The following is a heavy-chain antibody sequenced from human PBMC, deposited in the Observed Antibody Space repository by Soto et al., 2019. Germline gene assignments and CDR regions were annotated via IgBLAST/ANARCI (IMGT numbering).Heavy chain of an antibody. CDR1: GGTFNMYA. CDR2: FIPIFDTP. Sequence: QVQLVQSGAEVRKPGSAVRVSCKASGGTFNMYAMNWVRQAPGQGLEWLAGFIPIFDTPRYSQQFQGRVTISVDESTNTAYMELSSLRSEDTAIYYCARSIGSGGVIGGFDYWGQGTLVTVAS. V-gene: IGHV1-69*01. D-gene: IGHD3-16*02. J-gene: IGHJ4*02. CDR3: ARSIGSGGVIGGFDY.